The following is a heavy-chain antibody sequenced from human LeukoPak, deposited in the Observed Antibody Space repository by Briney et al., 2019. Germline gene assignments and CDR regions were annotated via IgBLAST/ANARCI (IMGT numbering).Heavy chain of an antibody. CDR2: SSGSGGST. CDR3: SKTGQLGDY. V-gene: IGHV3-23*01. CDR1: GFTFSSYA. Sequence: GGSLRLSCAASGFTFSSYAMSWVRQAPGPGLEWVSASSGSGGSTNYADSVKGRFTISRDNSKNTLYLQMSSLVAEATAANYCSKTGQLGDYWGQGTLVTVSS. J-gene: IGHJ4*02. D-gene: IGHD6-13*01.